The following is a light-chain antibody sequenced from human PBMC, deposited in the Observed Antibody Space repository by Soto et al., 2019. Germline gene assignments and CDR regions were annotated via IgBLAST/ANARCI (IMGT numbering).Light chain of an antibody. J-gene: IGKJ5*01. CDR1: QSVSIH. V-gene: IGKV3-15*01. Sequence: ETVMTHSPGTLSVSLGERATLSSSASQSVSIHLAWYQQKPGQAPRLLIYDTSTRATGIPARFSGSGSGTEFTLTISSLQSEDFAVYYCQQYSNWPPITFGQGTRLEIK. CDR3: QQYSNWPPIT. CDR2: DTS.